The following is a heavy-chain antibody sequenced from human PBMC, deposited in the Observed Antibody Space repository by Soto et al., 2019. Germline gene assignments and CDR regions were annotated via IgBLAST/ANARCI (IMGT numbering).Heavy chain of an antibody. CDR2: IYYSGST. Sequence: SETLSLTCTVSGGSISSYYWSWIRQPPGKGLEWIGYIYYSGSTNYNPSLKSRVTISVDTSKNQFSLKLSSVTAAGTAVYYCARVALFDDYGDYYFDYWGQGTLVTVSS. CDR1: GGSISSYY. CDR3: ARVALFDDYGDYYFDY. J-gene: IGHJ4*02. D-gene: IGHD4-17*01. V-gene: IGHV4-59*01.